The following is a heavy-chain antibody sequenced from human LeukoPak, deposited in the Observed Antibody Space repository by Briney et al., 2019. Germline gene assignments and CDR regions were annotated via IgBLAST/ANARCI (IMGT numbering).Heavy chain of an antibody. CDR2: IRSKTHDGTT. D-gene: IGHD3-10*01. J-gene: IGHJ4*02. CDR1: GFTFGDYN. V-gene: IGHV3-49*04. CDR3: SRGQKYPYGPESDY. Sequence: PGRSLTLSCRSSGFTFGDYNMNWVRQAPGKGLEWVGYIRSKTHDGTTDYAASVKGRFTISRDDSENIAYLQMTSLKSEDTAIYYCSRGQKYPYGPESDYWGQGALVTVSS.